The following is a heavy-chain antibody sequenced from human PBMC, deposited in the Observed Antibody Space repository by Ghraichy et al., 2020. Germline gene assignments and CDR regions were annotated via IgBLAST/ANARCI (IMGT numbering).Heavy chain of an antibody. CDR3: ARDTYGGRSVYEY. Sequence: GGSLRLSCSASGFTFNNYWMTWVRLAPGKRLEWVANIKRDGNAKYYADSVKGRFTLSRDNSKNLVYLQMNSLRAQDTAVYYCARDTYGGRSVYEYWGQGALVTVSS. CDR2: IKRDGNAK. V-gene: IGHV3-7*01. D-gene: IGHD2-15*01. J-gene: IGHJ4*02. CDR1: GFTFNNYW.